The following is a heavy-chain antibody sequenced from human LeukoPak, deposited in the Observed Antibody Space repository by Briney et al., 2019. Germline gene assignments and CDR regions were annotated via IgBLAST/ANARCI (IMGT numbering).Heavy chain of an antibody. CDR3: ARWVLYSSSSIDY. CDR2: INHSGST. V-gene: IGHV4-34*01. J-gene: IGHJ4*02. Sequence: SSETLSLTCAVYGGSFSGYYWSWIRQPPGKGLEWIGEINHSGSTNYNPSLKSRVTISVDTSKNQFSLKLNSLTAADTAVYYCARWVLYSSSSIDYWGQGTLVTVSS. CDR1: GGSFSGYY. D-gene: IGHD6-6*01.